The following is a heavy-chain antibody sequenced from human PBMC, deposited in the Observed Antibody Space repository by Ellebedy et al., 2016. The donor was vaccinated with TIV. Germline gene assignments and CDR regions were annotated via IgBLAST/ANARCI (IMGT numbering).Heavy chain of an antibody. CDR3: ARDAGELQYYFDS. J-gene: IGHJ1*01. CDR1: GFTFSAFA. D-gene: IGHD3-9*01. Sequence: GESLKISXAASGFTFSAFALHWVRQAPGKGLQHVAGISTDGRSTYYANSVRGGFTISRDNSKNTVFLQMGSLRGDDLAVYYCARDAGELQYYFDSWGQGTLVTVSS. V-gene: IGHV3-64*01. CDR2: ISTDGRST.